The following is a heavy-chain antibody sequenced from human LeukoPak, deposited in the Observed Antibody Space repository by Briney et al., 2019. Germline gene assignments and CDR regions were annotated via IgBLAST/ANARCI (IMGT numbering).Heavy chain of an antibody. Sequence: GGSLRLSCAASGFTFSSFWMSWVRQAPGKGLEWVANIKQDGSEKYYVDSVKGRFTISRDNAKNSLYLQMNSLRAEDTAVYYCARDAMDIVVVPAAIYYYYYMDVWGKGTTVTISS. D-gene: IGHD2-2*03. J-gene: IGHJ6*03. CDR2: IKQDGSEK. CDR3: ARDAMDIVVVPAAIYYYYYMDV. V-gene: IGHV3-7*01. CDR1: GFTFSSFW.